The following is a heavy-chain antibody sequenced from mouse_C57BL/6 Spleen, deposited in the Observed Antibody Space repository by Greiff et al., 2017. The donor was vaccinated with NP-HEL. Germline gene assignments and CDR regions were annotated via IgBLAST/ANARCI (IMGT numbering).Heavy chain of an antibody. CDR3: ARALGPNFDY. V-gene: IGHV1-69*01. CDR1: GYTFTSYW. J-gene: IGHJ2*01. Sequence: QVQLQQPGAELVMPGASVKLSCKASGYTFTSYWMHWVKQRPGQGLEWIGEIDPSDSYTNYNQKFKGKSTLTVDKSSSTAYMQLSSLTSEDSAVYYCARALGPNFDYWGQGTTLTVSS. CDR2: IDPSDSYT. D-gene: IGHD4-1*01.